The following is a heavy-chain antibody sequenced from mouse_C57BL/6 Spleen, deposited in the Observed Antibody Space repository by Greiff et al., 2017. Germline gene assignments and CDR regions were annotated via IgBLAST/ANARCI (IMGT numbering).Heavy chain of an antibody. Sequence: QVQLQQSGPELVKPGASVKLSCKASGYTFTRYDINWVKQRPGQGLEWIGWIYPRDGSPKYNEKFKGKATLTVDTSSSTAYMELHSLTSEDSAVYFCATRKDYSNPWFAYWGQGTLVTVSA. V-gene: IGHV1-85*01. CDR3: ATRKDYSNPWFAY. D-gene: IGHD2-5*01. CDR2: IYPRDGSP. CDR1: GYTFTRYD. J-gene: IGHJ3*01.